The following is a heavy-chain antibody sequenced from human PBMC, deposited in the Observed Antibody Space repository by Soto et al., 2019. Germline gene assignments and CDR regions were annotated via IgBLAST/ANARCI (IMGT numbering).Heavy chain of an antibody. CDR2: ISAGSRSI. CDR1: GFTFSTYT. D-gene: IGHD3-10*01. Sequence: PGGSLRLSCAASGFTFSTYTMNWVRQAPGKGLEWVSSISAGSRSIYYTDSLKGRSTVSRDNSKNSLYLQINSLKAVDTVVYYCARSTPGNPFDIWGQGTMVTVSS. CDR3: ARSTPGNPFDI. J-gene: IGHJ3*02. V-gene: IGHV3-21*01.